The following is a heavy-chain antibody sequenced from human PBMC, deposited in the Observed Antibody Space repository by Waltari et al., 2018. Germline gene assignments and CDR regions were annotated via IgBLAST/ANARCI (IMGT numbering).Heavy chain of an antibody. Sequence: EVQLVESGGVVVQTGGSLRLSCAAAGFTFTDYAMHWVRQPPGKGLEWVSLISWDGGSTSYADSVKGRFTISRDNSRSSLHLLMNSLRVDDTAFYYCATSDHWGQGTLVTVSS. CDR1: GFTFTDYA. J-gene: IGHJ1*01. CDR2: ISWDGGST. D-gene: IGHD2-21*01. V-gene: IGHV3-43D*04. CDR3: ATSDH.